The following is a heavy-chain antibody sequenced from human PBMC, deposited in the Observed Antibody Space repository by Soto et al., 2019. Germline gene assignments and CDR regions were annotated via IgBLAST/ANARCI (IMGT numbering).Heavy chain of an antibody. D-gene: IGHD2-15*01. CDR2: IYWDDDK. CDR1: EFSLIPSGVG. J-gene: IGHJ5*02. V-gene: IGHV2-5*02. Sequence: SGPPLVNPTQPRTLACTFSEFSLIPSGVGVGWIRKPPGNALEWLALIYWDDDKRYSPSLKSRLTITKDTSKNQVVLKITNMDPVEPATYYCAHSQYCSGGSCYPTWSDPWGQGTLVTVSS. CDR3: AHSQYCSGGSCYPTWSDP.